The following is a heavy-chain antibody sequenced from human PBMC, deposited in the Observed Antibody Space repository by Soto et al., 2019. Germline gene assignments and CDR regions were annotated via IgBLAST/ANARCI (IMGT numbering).Heavy chain of an antibody. CDR3: ARDLSSHYDFWCGYYLGRGYYYYYGMDV. Sequence: ASVKVSCKASGYTFTSYGISWVRQAPGQGLEWMGWISAYNGNTNYAQKLQGRVTMTTDTSTSTAYMELRSLRSDDTAVYYCARDLSSHYDFWCGYYLGRGYYYYYGMDVWGQGTTVTVSS. V-gene: IGHV1-18*01. CDR1: GYTFTSYG. D-gene: IGHD3-3*01. CDR2: ISAYNGNT. J-gene: IGHJ6*02.